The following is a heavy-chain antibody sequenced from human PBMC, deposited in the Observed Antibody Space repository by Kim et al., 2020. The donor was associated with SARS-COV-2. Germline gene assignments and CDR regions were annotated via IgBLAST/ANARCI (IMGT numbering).Heavy chain of an antibody. Sequence: SETLSLTCAVSGGSISSSNWWSLVRQPPGKGLEWIGEIYHSGSTNYNPSLKSRVTISVDKSKNQFSLKLSSVTAADTAVYYCARESSGWSYYYYGMDVWGQGTTVTVSS. CDR3: ARESSGWSYYYYGMDV. D-gene: IGHD6-19*01. J-gene: IGHJ6*02. CDR2: IYHSGST. CDR1: GGSISSSNW. V-gene: IGHV4-4*02.